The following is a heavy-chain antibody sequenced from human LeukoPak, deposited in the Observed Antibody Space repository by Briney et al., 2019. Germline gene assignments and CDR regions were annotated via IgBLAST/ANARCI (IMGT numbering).Heavy chain of an antibody. CDR3: ARGGVVRGVIMRLDY. CDR2: INHSGST. D-gene: IGHD3-10*01. Sequence: XCAXYGGSFSGYYXSWIRQPPGKGLEWIGEINHSGSTNYNPSLKSRVTISVDTSKNQFSLKLSSVTAADTAVYYCARGGVVRGVIMRLDYWGQGTLVTVSS. V-gene: IGHV4-34*01. CDR1: GGSFSGYY. J-gene: IGHJ4*02.